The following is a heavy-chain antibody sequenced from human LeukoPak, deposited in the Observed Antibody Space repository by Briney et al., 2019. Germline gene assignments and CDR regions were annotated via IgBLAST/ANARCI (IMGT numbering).Heavy chain of an antibody. J-gene: IGHJ3*02. CDR1: GFTFSSYA. Sequence: PGGSLRLSCAASGFTFSSYAMHWVRQAPGKGLEWVAVISYDGSNKYYADSVKGRFTISRDNSKNTLYLQMNSLRAEDTAVYYCAKEKRGVAEMAPGHAFDIWGQGTMVTVSS. CDR2: ISYDGSNK. CDR3: AKEKRGVAEMAPGHAFDI. D-gene: IGHD5-24*01. V-gene: IGHV3-30*04.